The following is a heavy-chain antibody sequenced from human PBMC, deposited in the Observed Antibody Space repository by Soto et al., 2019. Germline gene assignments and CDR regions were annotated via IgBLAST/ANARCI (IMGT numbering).Heavy chain of an antibody. V-gene: IGHV4-59*01. D-gene: IGHD2-15*01. J-gene: IGHJ1*01. CDR2: IYYSGST. CDR1: GGSISSYY. CDR3: ARVILFCIRRTWYSSLF. Sequence: PSETLPLTCTVSGGSISSYYWSWIRQPPGKGLEWIGYIYYSGSTNYNPSLKSRVTISGDTSKNQFSLKLSSVTAADTAGYYCARVILFCIRRTWYSSLFRGQGILGT.